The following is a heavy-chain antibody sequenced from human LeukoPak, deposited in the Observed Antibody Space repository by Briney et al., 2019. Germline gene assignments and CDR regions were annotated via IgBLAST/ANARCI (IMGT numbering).Heavy chain of an antibody. V-gene: IGHV1-69*06. Sequence: ASVKVSCKASGGTFSSYAISWVRQAPGQGLEWMGGIIPIFGTANYAQKFQGRVAITADKSTSTAYMELSSLRSEDTAVYYCAVRGSGYFDYWGQGTLVTVSS. D-gene: IGHD6-25*01. CDR3: AVRGSGYFDY. CDR1: GGTFSSYA. CDR2: IIPIFGTA. J-gene: IGHJ4*02.